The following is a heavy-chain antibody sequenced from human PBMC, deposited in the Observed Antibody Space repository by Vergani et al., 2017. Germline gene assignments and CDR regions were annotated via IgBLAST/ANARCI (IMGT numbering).Heavy chain of an antibody. V-gene: IGHV3-23*01. CDR3: AKDRHIVVVPAAGRGDAFDI. D-gene: IGHD2-2*01. CDR1: GFTFSSHA. CDR2: IKNTGDST. Sequence: EVQLLQSEGAVVQPGGSLRLSCVASGFTFSSHAMSWVRQGHGQGLEWVSSIKNTGDSTHYADSVKGRFTISRDNSKNTLYLQMNSLRVEDTAVYYCAKDRHIVVVPAAGRGDAFDIWGQGTMVTVSS. J-gene: IGHJ3*02.